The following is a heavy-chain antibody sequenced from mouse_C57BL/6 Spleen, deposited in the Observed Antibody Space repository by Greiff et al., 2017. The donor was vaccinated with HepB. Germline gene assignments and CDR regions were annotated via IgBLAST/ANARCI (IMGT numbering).Heavy chain of an antibody. CDR2: IYPGSGST. D-gene: IGHD3-3*01. Sequence: QVQLQQPGAELVKPGASVKMSCKASGYTFTSYWITWVKQRPGQGLEWIGDIYPGSGSTNYNVKFKSKATLTVDTSSSTAYMQLSSLTSEDSAVYYCARSDRDDWYFDVWGTGTTVTVSS. CDR1: GYTFTSYW. CDR3: ARSDRDDWYFDV. J-gene: IGHJ1*03. V-gene: IGHV1-55*01.